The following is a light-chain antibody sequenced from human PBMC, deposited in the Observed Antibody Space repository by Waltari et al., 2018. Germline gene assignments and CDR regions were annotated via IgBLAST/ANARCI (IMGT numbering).Light chain of an antibody. Sequence: QSALTQPASVSGSPGQSITIPCTGTSSDVGAYNYVSWYQHHPGKAPQIMIYKVSKRPSGVSNRLAGSKSGNTASLTISGLQAEDEGDYYCSSYTTSGTFVFGGGTKLTVL. CDR2: KVS. CDR1: SSDVGAYNY. V-gene: IGLV2-14*01. CDR3: SSYTTSGTFV. J-gene: IGLJ2*01.